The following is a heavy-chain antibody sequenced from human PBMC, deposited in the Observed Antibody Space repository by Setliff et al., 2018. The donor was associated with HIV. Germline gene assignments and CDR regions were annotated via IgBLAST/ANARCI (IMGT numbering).Heavy chain of an antibody. Sequence: ASVKVSCKASGYTFTGYYLHWVRQAPGQGLEWMGWMNPNSGNTGYAQKFQGRVTITRNTSITTAYMELSSLRSEDTAIYYCARGRGPSRFDYWGQGTLVTVSS. CDR3: ARGRGPSRFDY. CDR1: GYTFTGYY. CDR2: MNPNSGNT. V-gene: IGHV1-8*03. J-gene: IGHJ4*01.